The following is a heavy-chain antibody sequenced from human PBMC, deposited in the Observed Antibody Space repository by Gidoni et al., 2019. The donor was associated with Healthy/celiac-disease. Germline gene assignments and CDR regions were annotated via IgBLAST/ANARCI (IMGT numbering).Heavy chain of an antibody. CDR2: VDPEDGET. CDR1: GYTFTDYY. J-gene: IGHJ6*02. V-gene: IGHV1-69-2*01. Sequence: EVQLVQSGAEVKKPGATVKISCKVSGYTFTDYYMHWVQQAPGKGLEWMGLVDPEDGETIDAEKFQGRVTITADTSTDTAYMELSSLRSEDTAVYYCATALYSSSWYSSYGMDVWGQGTTVTVSS. CDR3: ATALYSSSWYSSYGMDV. D-gene: IGHD6-13*01.